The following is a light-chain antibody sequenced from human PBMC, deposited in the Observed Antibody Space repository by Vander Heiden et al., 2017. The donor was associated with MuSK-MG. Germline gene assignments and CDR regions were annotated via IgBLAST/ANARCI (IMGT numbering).Light chain of an antibody. CDR1: QSVSSY. J-gene: IGKJ3*01. V-gene: IGKV3-11*01. Sequence: EFVLTQSPATLSLSPGERATLSCRASQSVSSYLAWYQQKPGQAPRLLIYDASNRATGIPARFSGSGSGTDFTLTISSLEPEDFAVYYCQQRSNWQTFGHGTKVDIK. CDR3: QQRSNWQT. CDR2: DAS.